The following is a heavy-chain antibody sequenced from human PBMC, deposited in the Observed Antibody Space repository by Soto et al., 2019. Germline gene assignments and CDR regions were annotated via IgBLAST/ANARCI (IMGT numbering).Heavy chain of an antibody. CDR3: ARGLGYCSSTSCLNWFDP. V-gene: IGHV1-8*01. CDR1: GYTFPSYD. CDR2: MNPNSGNT. Sequence: ASVTVSCKASGYTFPSYDINWVRQATGQGLEWMGWMNPNSGNTGYAQKFQGRVTMTRNTSISTAYMELSSLRSEDTAVYYCARGLGYCSSTSCLNWFDPWGQGTLVTVSS. J-gene: IGHJ5*02. D-gene: IGHD2-2*03.